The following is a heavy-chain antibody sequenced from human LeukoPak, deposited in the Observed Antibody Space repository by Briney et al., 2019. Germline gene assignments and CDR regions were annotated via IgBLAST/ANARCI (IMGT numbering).Heavy chain of an antibody. CDR3: ARHSGGGSYPYFDY. Sequence: SETLSLTCTVFGGSISSYYWSWIRQPPGKGLEWIGYIYTSGSTNYNPSLKSRVTISVDTSKNQFSLKLSSVTAADTAVYYCARHSGGGSYPYFDYWGQGTLVTVSS. D-gene: IGHD1-26*01. V-gene: IGHV4-4*09. CDR1: GGSISSYY. CDR2: IYTSGST. J-gene: IGHJ4*02.